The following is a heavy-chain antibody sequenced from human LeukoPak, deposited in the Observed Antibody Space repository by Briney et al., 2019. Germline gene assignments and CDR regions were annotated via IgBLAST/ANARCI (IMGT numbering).Heavy chain of an antibody. CDR2: IYYSGST. J-gene: IGHJ4*02. CDR3: ARRREGSSSVDS. CDR1: GGSIGRSGYY. D-gene: IGHD6-6*01. Sequence: SETLSLTCTVSGGSIGRSGYYWGRIRQPPGEGLEWIGNIYYSGSTYYNPSLKSRVTISVDTSKNQFSLKLSSVTAADTAVYYCARRREGSSSVDSWGQGTLVTVSS. V-gene: IGHV4-39*01.